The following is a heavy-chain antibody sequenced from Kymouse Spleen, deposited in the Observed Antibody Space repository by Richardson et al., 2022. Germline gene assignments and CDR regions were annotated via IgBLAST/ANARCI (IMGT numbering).Heavy chain of an antibody. J-gene: IGHJ4*02. Sequence: QVQLQQWGAGLLKPSETLSLTCAVYGGSFSGYYWSWIRQPPGKGLEWIGEINHSGSTNYNPSLKSRVTISVDTSKNQFSLKLSSVTAADTAVYYCARGGITGPYFDYWGQGTLVTVSS. CDR2: INHSGST. D-gene: IGHD1-20*01,IGHD1-7*01. V-gene: IGHV4-34*01. CDR1: GGSFSGYY. CDR3: ARGGITGPYFDY.